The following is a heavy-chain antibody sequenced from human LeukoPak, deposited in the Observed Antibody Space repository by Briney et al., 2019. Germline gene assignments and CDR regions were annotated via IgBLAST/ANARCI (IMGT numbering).Heavy chain of an antibody. V-gene: IGHV4-4*09. CDR3: ASIPYYYDTSFYYYMDV. D-gene: IGHD3-22*01. Sequence: ETLSDTLTGPGGTISSHYWSWIRQPPGKGLERSGHIYASGSTNSNPSLKCRVTISVATSTNRFSLKLSSVTAAETAVYYCASIPYYYDTSFYYYMDVWGKGTTVTVSS. CDR2: IYASGST. J-gene: IGHJ6*03. CDR1: GGTISSHY.